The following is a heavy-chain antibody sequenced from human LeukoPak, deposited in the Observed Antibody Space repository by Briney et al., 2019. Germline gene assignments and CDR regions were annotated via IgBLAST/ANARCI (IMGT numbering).Heavy chain of an antibody. V-gene: IGHV4-31*03. J-gene: IGHJ3*02. Sequence: SSETLSLTCTVSGGSISSGGYYWSWIRQHPGKGLEWIGYIYYSGSTYYNPSLKSRVTISVDTSKNQFSLKLSSVTAADTAVYYCARKYYDFWSGVRGDAFDIWGQGTMVTVSS. CDR1: GGSISSGGYY. CDR2: IYYSGST. CDR3: ARKYYDFWSGVRGDAFDI. D-gene: IGHD3-3*01.